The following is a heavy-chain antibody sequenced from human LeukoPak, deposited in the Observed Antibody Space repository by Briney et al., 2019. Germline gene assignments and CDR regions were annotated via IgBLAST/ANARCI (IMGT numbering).Heavy chain of an antibody. CDR2: IRSKAYGGTT. Sequence: GGSLRLSCTASGFTFGDYAMSWVRQAPGKGLEWVGFIRSKAYGGTTEYAASVKGRFTISRDDSKSIAYLQMNSLKTEDTAVYYCTRDRRIQLWLILFDYWGQGTLVTVSS. V-gene: IGHV3-49*04. CDR3: TRDRRIQLWLILFDY. D-gene: IGHD5-18*01. J-gene: IGHJ4*02. CDR1: GFTFGDYA.